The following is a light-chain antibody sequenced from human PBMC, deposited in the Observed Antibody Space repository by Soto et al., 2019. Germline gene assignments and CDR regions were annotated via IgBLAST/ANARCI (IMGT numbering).Light chain of an antibody. CDR1: GSDVGGYKF. CDR3: CSPVGTSTYV. J-gene: IGLJ1*01. V-gene: IGLV2-23*02. CDR2: EVT. Sequence: QSVLTQPASVSGSPGQSITISCTGSGSDVGGYKFVSWYQQHPGKVPRLMIYEVTERPSGVSNRVSGSRSGNTASLTISGLQAEDEADYYGCSPVGTSTYVFGAGTKVTVL.